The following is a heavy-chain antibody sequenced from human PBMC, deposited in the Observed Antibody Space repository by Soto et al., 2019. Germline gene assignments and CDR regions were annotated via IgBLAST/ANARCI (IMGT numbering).Heavy chain of an antibody. CDR1: GFTFSNAW. V-gene: IGHV3-15*07. J-gene: IGHJ3*02. CDR3: ASPRFYGEHDAFDI. D-gene: IGHD4-17*01. CDR2: IKSKTDGGTT. Sequence: PGGSLRLSCAASGFTFSNAWMNWVRQAPGKGLEWVGRIKSKTDGGTTDYAAPVKGRFTISRDDSKNTLYLQMNSLKTEDTAVYYCASPRFYGEHDAFDIWGQGTMVTVSS.